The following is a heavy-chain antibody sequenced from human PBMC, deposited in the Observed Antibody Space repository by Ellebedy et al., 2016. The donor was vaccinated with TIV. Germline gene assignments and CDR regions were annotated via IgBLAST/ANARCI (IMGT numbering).Heavy chain of an antibody. CDR2: IYYSGST. CDR3: ARRRVTFGGLDY. CDR1: GGSISSSSYY. Sequence: SETLSLTCTVSGGSISSSSYYWGWIRQPPGKGLEWIGSIYYSGSTYYNPSLKSRVTISVDTSKNQFSLKLSSVTAADTAVYYCARRRVTFGGLDYWGQGTLVTVSS. D-gene: IGHD3-16*01. V-gene: IGHV4-39*01. J-gene: IGHJ4*02.